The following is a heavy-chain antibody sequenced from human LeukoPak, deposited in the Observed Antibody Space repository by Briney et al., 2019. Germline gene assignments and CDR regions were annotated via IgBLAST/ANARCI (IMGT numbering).Heavy chain of an antibody. V-gene: IGHV3-23*01. D-gene: IGHD4-17*01. CDR1: GFTFSSYA. Sequence: PGGSLRLSCAASGFTFSSYAMSWVRQAPGKGLEWVSAISGSGGSTYYADSVKGRFTISRDNSKNTLYLQMNSLRAEDTAVYYCAKDLQDYGDYVYYFDYWGQGTLVTVSS. CDR3: AKDLQDYGDYVYYFDY. J-gene: IGHJ4*02. CDR2: ISGSGGST.